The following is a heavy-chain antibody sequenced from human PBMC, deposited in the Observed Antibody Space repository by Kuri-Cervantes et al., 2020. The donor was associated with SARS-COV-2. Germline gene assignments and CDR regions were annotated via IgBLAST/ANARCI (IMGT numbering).Heavy chain of an antibody. CDR2: IYHTGST. D-gene: IGHD1-26*01. J-gene: IGHJ4*02. V-gene: IGHV4-31*03. CDR3: ARGASSLDF. Sequence: SETLSLTCTVSGASISNGGYYWSWLRQLPGKGLEWIGYIYHTGSTYYNPSLKSRFSMSVDTSKNQFSLKLSSVTAADAALYYCARGASSLDFWGQGTLVTVSS. CDR1: GASISNGGYY.